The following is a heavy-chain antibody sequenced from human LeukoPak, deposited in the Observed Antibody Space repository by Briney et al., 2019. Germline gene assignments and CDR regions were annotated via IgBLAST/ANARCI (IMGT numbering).Heavy chain of an antibody. Sequence: PGGSLRLSCAASGFTFSSYWMSWVRQAPGKGLEWVANIKQDGSEKYYVDSVKGRFTISRDNAKNSLYLQMNSLRAEDTAVYYCAREGFMAPYYAPDYWGQGTLVTVSS. V-gene: IGHV3-7*01. CDR3: AREGFMAPYYAPDY. D-gene: IGHD3-16*01. J-gene: IGHJ4*02. CDR1: GFTFSSYW. CDR2: IKQDGSEK.